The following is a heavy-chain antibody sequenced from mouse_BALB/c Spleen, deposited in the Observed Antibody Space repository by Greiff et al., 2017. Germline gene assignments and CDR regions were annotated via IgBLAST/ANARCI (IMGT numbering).Heavy chain of an antibody. D-gene: IGHD1-1*01. J-gene: IGHJ4*01. V-gene: IGHV3-2*02. CDR1: GYSITSDYA. Sequence: EVMLVESGPGLVKPSQSLSLTCTVTGYSITSDYAWNWIRQFPGNKLEWMGYISYSGSTSYNPSLKSRISITRDTSKNQFFLQLNSVTTEDTATYYCARSDYYGSSYYAMDYWGQGTSVTVSS. CDR3: ARSDYYGSSYYAMDY. CDR2: ISYSGST.